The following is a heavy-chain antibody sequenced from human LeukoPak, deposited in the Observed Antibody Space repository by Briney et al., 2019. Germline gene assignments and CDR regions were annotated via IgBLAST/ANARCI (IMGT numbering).Heavy chain of an antibody. J-gene: IGHJ3*02. V-gene: IGHV4-59*11. CDR1: GDSFSSHY. CDR2: ISYIGST. CDR3: ARDLVTVTKGFDI. Sequence: SETLSLTCAVSGDSFSSHYWTWIRQPPGKGLEWIGYISYIGSTNYNPSLKSRVTISIDTSENQFSLKLSSVTAADTAVYYCARDLVTVTKGFDIWGQGTMVSVSS. D-gene: IGHD4-17*01.